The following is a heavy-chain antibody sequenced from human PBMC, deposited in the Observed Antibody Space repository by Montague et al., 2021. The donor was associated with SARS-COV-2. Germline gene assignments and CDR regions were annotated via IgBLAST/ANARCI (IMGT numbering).Heavy chain of an antibody. D-gene: IGHD3-16*01. J-gene: IGHJ4*02. V-gene: IGHV4-34*01. CDR3: VGAPNEYYFDY. CDR1: GGSFSRYF. Sequence: SETLSLTCAVYGGSFSRYFWSWIRQPPGRGPELIGHISPTGSTCYNPSLDSRVTISLDTSKSRLSLELTSVTVADTSIYFCVGAPNEYYFDYWGQGTPVSVSS. CDR2: ISPTGST.